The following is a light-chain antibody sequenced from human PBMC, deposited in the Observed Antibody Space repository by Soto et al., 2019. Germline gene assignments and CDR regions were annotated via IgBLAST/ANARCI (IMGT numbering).Light chain of an antibody. CDR3: QQRNIGPPVT. CDR1: QSVRSN. V-gene: IGKV3-15*01. CDR2: GAS. Sequence: TQSAAALSVSPKERATLSCRASQSVRSNLAWYQQKPGQAPRLLIYGASTRATGIPARFSGSGSGTDFTLTISSLEPEDFAVYYCQQRNIGPPVTFGQGTRLEIK. J-gene: IGKJ5*01.